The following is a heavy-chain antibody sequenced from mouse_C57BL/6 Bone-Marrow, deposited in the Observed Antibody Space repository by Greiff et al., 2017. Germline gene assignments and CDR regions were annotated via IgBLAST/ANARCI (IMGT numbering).Heavy chain of an antibody. CDR1: GYTSTSYG. J-gene: IGHJ1*03. Sequence: VKLQESGAELARPGASVKLSCKASGYTSTSYGISWVKQRTGQGLEWIGEIYPRSGNTYYNEKFKGKAPLTADKSSSTAYMELRSLTSEDSAVYFCARDWYFDVWGTGTTVTVSS. V-gene: IGHV1-81*01. CDR2: IYPRSGNT. CDR3: ARDWYFDV.